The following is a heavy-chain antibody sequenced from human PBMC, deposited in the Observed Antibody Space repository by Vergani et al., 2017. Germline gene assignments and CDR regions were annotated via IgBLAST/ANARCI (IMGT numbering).Heavy chain of an antibody. D-gene: IGHD2-15*01. J-gene: IGHJ4*02. V-gene: IGHV3-23*01. CDR3: ARGLGITLAAGWGVLDS. Sequence: EVQLLESGGDLVQPGGSLRLSCAASGFTFIMHAMSWVRQAPGKGLQWVSGISGSGSSKFYEDSLKGRVTISRDNSKNTLFLEMNRPRTEDTATYFCARGLGITLAAGWGVLDSWGPGTVVLVSS. CDR2: ISGSGSSK. CDR1: GFTFIMHA.